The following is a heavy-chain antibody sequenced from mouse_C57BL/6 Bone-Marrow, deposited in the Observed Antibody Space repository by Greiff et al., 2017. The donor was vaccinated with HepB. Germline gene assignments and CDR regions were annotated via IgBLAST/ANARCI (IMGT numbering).Heavy chain of an antibody. D-gene: IGHD2-3*01. Sequence: QVQLKQPGAELVRPGSSVKLSCKASGYTFTSYWMDWVKQRPGQGLEWIGNIYPSDSETHYNQKFKDKATLTVDKSSSTAYMQLSSLTSEDSAVYYCARFDGYYDAMDYWGQGTSVTVSS. CDR3: ARFDGYYDAMDY. J-gene: IGHJ4*01. CDR2: IYPSDSET. V-gene: IGHV1-61*01. CDR1: GYTFTSYW.